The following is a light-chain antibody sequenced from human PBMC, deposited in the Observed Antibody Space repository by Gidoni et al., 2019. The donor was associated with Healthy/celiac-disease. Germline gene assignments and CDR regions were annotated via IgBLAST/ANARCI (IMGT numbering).Light chain of an antibody. CDR1: QSVSSSY. Sequence: DIVLPQSPGPLSLSPGERATLSCRASQSVSSSYLAWYQQKPGQAPRLLIDGASSRATGIPDRFSGSGSGTDFTLTISRLEPEDFAVYYCQQYGSSLMYTFGQGTKLKIK. CDR2: GAS. V-gene: IGKV3-20*01. CDR3: QQYGSSLMYT. J-gene: IGKJ2*01.